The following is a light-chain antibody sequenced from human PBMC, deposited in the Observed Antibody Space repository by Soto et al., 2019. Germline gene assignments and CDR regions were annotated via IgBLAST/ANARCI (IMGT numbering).Light chain of an antibody. Sequence: EIVMTQSPATLSVSPGERATLSYRASQSVSSKLAWYQQKPGQGPRLLIYGESSRATGIPARFSGSGSGTEFTLTFSRLQSEDFEVYYCQHYSTWLWTFGQGTKVDIK. V-gene: IGKV3-15*01. CDR1: QSVSSK. CDR2: GES. CDR3: QHYSTWLWT. J-gene: IGKJ1*01.